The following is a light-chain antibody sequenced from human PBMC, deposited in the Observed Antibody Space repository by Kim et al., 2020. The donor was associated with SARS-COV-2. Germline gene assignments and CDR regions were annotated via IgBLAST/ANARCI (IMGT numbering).Light chain of an antibody. CDR3: QQYDKWPPYT. CDR2: GAS. J-gene: IGKJ2*01. CDR1: QSVNTN. Sequence: EVVMTQSPATLSVSPGERATLSCRASQSVNTNLAWYQQQPGQAPRLLIYGASTRATDIPARFSGSGSGTEFTLIISSLQSEDIAVYYCQQYDKWPPYTFGQGTKLEI. V-gene: IGKV3-15*01.